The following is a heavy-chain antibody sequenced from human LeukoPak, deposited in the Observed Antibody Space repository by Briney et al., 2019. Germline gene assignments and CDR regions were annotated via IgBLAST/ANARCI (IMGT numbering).Heavy chain of an antibody. Sequence: ASVKVSCKASGYTFTSYYMHWVRQAPGQGLEWLGWISPLNGATSFAQQFQGRVSMTTDSATDTVYMELRSLRSDDTAVYYCSRAEYSTGWSDYWGQGTLVTVSS. CDR1: GYTFTSYY. J-gene: IGHJ4*02. D-gene: IGHD6-19*01. V-gene: IGHV1-18*04. CDR2: ISPLNGAT. CDR3: SRAEYSTGWSDY.